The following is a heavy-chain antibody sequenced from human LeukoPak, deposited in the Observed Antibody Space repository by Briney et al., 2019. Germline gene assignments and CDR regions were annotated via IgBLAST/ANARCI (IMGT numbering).Heavy chain of an antibody. J-gene: IGHJ4*02. V-gene: IGHV3-9*01. CDR2: ISWNSGSI. Sequence: GRSLRLSCAASGFTFDDYAMHWVRQAPGKGLEWVSGISWNSGSIGYADSVKGRFTISRDNAKNSLYLQMNSLSAEDTALYYCAKDSRIVVGPIDYWGQGTLVTVSS. CDR1: GFTFDDYA. CDR3: AKDSRIVVGPIDY. D-gene: IGHD3-22*01.